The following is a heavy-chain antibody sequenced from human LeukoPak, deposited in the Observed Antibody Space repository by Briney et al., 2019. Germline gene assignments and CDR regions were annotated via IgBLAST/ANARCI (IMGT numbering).Heavy chain of an antibody. CDR2: VFTSGST. Sequence: SQTLSLTCTVSGGSISSGGFYWTWIRQPAGKGLEWIGRVFTSGSTNYSPSLESRVTISIDTSKNQFSLKLKSVTAADTAVYFCARVTIPIIWGAAEGRRENFYVDVWGKGTTVTVSS. CDR3: ARVTIPIIWGAAEGRRENFYVDV. D-gene: IGHD2-21*01. CDR1: GGSISSGGFY. J-gene: IGHJ6*03. V-gene: IGHV4-61*02.